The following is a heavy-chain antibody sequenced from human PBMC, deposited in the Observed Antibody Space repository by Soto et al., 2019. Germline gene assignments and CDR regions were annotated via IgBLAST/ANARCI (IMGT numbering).Heavy chain of an antibody. CDR2: IQSGGTT. CDR1: GFTVSSKY. Sequence: GGSLRLSCAASGFTVSSKYMTWVRQAPGKGLEWVSLIQSGGTTYYADSVKGRFTISRDTSENTLHLQMDSLRVEDTAVYYCAWDDFLCDGGGDHGIPLDVWAKGTSDTVSS. CDR3: AWDDFLCDGGGDHGIPLDV. J-gene: IGHJ6*04. D-gene: IGHD2-21*01. V-gene: IGHV3-66*01.